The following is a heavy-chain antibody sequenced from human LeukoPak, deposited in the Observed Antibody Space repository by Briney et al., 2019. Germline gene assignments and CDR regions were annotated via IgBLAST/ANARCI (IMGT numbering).Heavy chain of an antibody. Sequence: GGSLRLSCVASGFIFSSHGMHWVRQAPGKGLEWGAVIWYDGSNKYYADSVKGRFTISRDNSKNTLYLQMNSLRADDTAVYYCARDRYSSGWADVFDIWGQGTMVTVSS. CDR2: IWYDGSNK. V-gene: IGHV3-33*01. J-gene: IGHJ3*02. CDR3: ARDRYSSGWADVFDI. CDR1: GFIFSSHG. D-gene: IGHD6-19*01.